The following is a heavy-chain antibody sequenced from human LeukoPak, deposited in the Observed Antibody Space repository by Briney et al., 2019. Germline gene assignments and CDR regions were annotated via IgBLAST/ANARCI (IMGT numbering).Heavy chain of an antibody. CDR2: IYYSGST. Sequence: SETLSLTCTVSGGSISSSSYYWGWIRQPPGTGLEWIGSIYYSGSTYYNPSLKSRVTMSVDTSKNQFSLKLSSVTAADTAVYYCARDQSSSWYGSGPYWYFDLWGRGTLVTVSS. CDR1: GGSISSSSYY. V-gene: IGHV4-39*07. J-gene: IGHJ2*01. CDR3: ARDQSSSWYGSGPYWYFDL. D-gene: IGHD6-13*01.